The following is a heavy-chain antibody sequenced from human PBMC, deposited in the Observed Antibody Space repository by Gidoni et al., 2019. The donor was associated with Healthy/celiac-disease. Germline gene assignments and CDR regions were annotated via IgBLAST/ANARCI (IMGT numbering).Heavy chain of an antibody. CDR2: INHSGST. Sequence: QVQLQQWGAGLLTPSETLSLTCAVYGGSFSGYYWSWIRQPPGKGLEWIGEINHSGSTNYNPSLKSRVTISVDTSKNQFSLKLSSVTAADTAVYYCARGMRVGDQLLYRVWFDPWGQGTLATVSS. V-gene: IGHV4-34*01. CDR1: GGSFSGYY. J-gene: IGHJ5*02. CDR3: ARGMRVGDQLLYRVWFDP. D-gene: IGHD2-2*02.